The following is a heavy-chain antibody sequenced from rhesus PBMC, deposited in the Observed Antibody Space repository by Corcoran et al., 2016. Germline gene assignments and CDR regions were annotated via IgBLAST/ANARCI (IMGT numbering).Heavy chain of an antibody. V-gene: IGHV4-73*01. D-gene: IGHD6-31*01. J-gene: IGHJ4*01. CDR1: GGSISGYY. CDR3: ARDQYSSGWYYYFDY. CDR2: IDGNRATN. Sequence: QVKLQQWGDGLVQPSETLSLPCAVYGGSISGYYWSWIRQPPGKGLEWIGKIDGNRATNNSNPSLKNRVTISKYTSKNQVSLKLSSVTAADTAVYYCARDQYSSGWYYYFDYWGQGVLVTVSS.